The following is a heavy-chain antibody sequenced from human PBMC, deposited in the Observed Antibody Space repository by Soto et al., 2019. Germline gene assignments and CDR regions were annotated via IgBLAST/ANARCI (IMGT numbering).Heavy chain of an antibody. J-gene: IGHJ4*02. V-gene: IGHV1-69*13. Sequence: EASVKVSFKASGGTFSSYAISWVRQAPGQGLEWMGGIIPIFGTANYAQKFQGRVTITADESTSTAYMELSSLRSEDTAVCYCASVYYGPPLWGQGTLVTVSS. CDR1: GGTFSSYA. CDR3: ASVYYGPPL. D-gene: IGHD3-10*01. CDR2: IIPIFGTA.